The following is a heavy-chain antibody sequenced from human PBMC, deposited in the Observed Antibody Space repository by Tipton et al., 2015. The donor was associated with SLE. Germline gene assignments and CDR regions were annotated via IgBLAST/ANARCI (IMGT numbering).Heavy chain of an antibody. CDR1: GFTFSSYA. Sequence: SLRLSCAASGFTFSSYAMSWVRQAPGTGLEWVSAISGIGGSTYYADSVKGRFTISRDNSKNTLYLQMNSLRAEDTAVYYCAKHFGLSSGLSDDAFDIWGQGTMVTVSS. V-gene: IGHV3-23*01. D-gene: IGHD6-19*01. CDR2: ISGIGGST. J-gene: IGHJ3*02. CDR3: AKHFGLSSGLSDDAFDI.